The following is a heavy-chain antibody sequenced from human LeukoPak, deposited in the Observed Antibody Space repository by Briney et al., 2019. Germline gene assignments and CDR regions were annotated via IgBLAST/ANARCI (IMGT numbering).Heavy chain of an antibody. CDR1: GYTFTSYD. V-gene: IGHV1-8*01. J-gene: IGHJ4*02. D-gene: IGHD1-26*01. CDR2: MNPKSVNT. Sequence: ASVKVSCKASGYTFTSYDINWVRQATGQGSEWMGWMNPKSVNTGYVQKFQGRVTMTRDTSISTAYMELSSLRSEDTAVYYCARVTGSIDYWGQGTLVTVSS. CDR3: ARVTGSIDY.